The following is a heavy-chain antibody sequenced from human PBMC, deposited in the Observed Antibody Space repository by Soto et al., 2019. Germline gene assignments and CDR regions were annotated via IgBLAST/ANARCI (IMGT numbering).Heavy chain of an antibody. J-gene: IGHJ6*02. Sequence: EMELVESGGGFIEPGRSLRLSCAASGFTFDDYAIHWVRQAPGKGLEWVSGISWDSAVIDYAVSVKGRFTIGRDNARNSLYLQMSSLTTEDTAVYYCAKDRWARDSIDVWGQGTTVTVSS. CDR2: ISWDSAVI. CDR3: AKDRWARDSIDV. V-gene: IGHV3-9*01. CDR1: GFTFDDYA.